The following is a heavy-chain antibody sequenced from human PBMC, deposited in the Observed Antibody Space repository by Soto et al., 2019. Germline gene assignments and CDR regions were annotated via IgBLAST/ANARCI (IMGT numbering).Heavy chain of an antibody. CDR2: IYYSGST. D-gene: IGHD3-10*01. J-gene: IGHJ5*02. CDR1: GGSVSSGGYF. CDR3: SRHGSGSSVWFDP. V-gene: IGHV4-61*08. Sequence: SETLSLTCTVSGGSVSSGGYFWSWIRQSPGKGLEWIGYIYYSGSTIYNPSLKSRVTISVDTSKNQFSLKLSSVTAADTAVYYCSRHGSGSSVWFDPWGQGPLVTVSS.